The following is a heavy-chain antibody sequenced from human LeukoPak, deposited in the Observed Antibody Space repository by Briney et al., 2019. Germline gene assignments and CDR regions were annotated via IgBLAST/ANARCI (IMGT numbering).Heavy chain of an antibody. Sequence: ASVKVSCKASGYTFTSYGIIWVRQAPGQGLEWMGWISAYNGNTNYAQKLQGRVTMTTDTSTSTAYMELRSLRSDDTAVYYCARDQTGERYDSRDYWGQGTLVTVSS. D-gene: IGHD3-22*01. CDR2: ISAYNGNT. CDR1: GYTFTSYG. CDR3: ARDQTGERYDSRDY. V-gene: IGHV1-18*01. J-gene: IGHJ4*02.